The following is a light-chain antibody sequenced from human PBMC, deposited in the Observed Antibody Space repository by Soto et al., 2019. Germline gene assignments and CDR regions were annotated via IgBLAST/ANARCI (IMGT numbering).Light chain of an antibody. CDR2: YDS. V-gene: IGLV3-21*04. CDR3: QVWDSSSDLYV. Sequence: SYELTQPPSVSVAPGKTARITCGGNNIGSKSVHWYQQKPGQAPVLVIYYDSDRPSGIPERFSGSNSGNTATLTISRVEAGYEADYYCQVWDSSSDLYVFGTGTKLTVL. J-gene: IGLJ1*01. CDR1: NIGSKS.